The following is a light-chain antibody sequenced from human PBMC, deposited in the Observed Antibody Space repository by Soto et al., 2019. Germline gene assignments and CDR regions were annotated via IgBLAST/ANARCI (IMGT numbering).Light chain of an antibody. CDR1: SSDIGDYKY. J-gene: IGLJ2*01. V-gene: IGLV2-14*03. Sequence: QSALTKPASVSGSPGQSITISCTGSSSDIGDYKYVSWYKHHPGKAPKLMIYDVSNRHSGVSNRFSGSKSGNTASLTISGLQAEDEADYYCSSYTSTNFVIFGGGTKLTVL. CDR3: SSYTSTNFVI. CDR2: DVS.